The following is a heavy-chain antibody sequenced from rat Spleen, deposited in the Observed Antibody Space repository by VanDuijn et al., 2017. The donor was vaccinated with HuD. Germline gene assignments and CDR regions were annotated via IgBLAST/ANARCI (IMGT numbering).Heavy chain of an antibody. CDR3: ARSLTD. CDR2: ISYSGST. D-gene: IGHD2-5*01. V-gene: IGHV3-1*01. Sequence: EVQLQESGPGLVKPSQSLSLTCSVTGYSITSNYWGWIRKFPGNKMEWIGHISYSGSTSYNPSLKSRISITRDTSKNQFFLQLNSVNTEDTATYYCARSLTDWGQGVMVTVSS. CDR1: GYSITSNY. J-gene: IGHJ2*01.